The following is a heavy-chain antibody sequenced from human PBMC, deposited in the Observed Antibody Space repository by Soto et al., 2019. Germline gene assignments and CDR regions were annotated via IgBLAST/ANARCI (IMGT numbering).Heavy chain of an antibody. J-gene: IGHJ4*02. V-gene: IGHV1-58*01. CDR3: ARFRYQLPTGYDY. D-gene: IGHD2-2*01. CDR2: IVVGSGNT. CDR1: GFTFTNSA. Sequence: SVKVSCKASGFTFTNSAVQWVRQARGQRLEWIGWIVVGSGNTNYAQKFQERVTITRDMSTSTAYMELSSLRSEDTAVYYCARFRYQLPTGYDYWGQGTLVTVSS.